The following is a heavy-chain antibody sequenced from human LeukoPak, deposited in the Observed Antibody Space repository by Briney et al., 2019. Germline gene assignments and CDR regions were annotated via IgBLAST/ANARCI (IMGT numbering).Heavy chain of an antibody. CDR3: ARVGDSGSWTDLYYYYYYMDV. J-gene: IGHJ6*03. Sequence: SETLSLTCTVSGGSISSYYWSWIRQPPGKGLEWIGYIYYSGSTNYNPSLKSRVTISVDTSKNQFSLKLSSVTAADTAVYYCARVGDSGSWTDLYYYYYYMDVWGKGTTVTVSS. V-gene: IGHV4-59*01. CDR1: GGSISSYY. CDR2: IYYSGST. D-gene: IGHD6-13*01.